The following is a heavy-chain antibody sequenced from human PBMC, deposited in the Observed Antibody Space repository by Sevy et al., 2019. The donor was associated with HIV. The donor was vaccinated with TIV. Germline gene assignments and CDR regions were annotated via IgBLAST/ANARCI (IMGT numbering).Heavy chain of an antibody. Sequence: GGSLRLSCAASGFTFDDYTMHWVRQAPGKGLEWVSLISWDGGSTYYAESVKGGFTISRDNNKNSLYLQMNSLRTEDTALYYCGKDIGRLGDGYNYFDYWGQGTLVTVSS. CDR2: ISWDGGST. CDR3: GKDIGRLGDGYNYFDY. CDR1: GFTFDDYT. V-gene: IGHV3-43*01. J-gene: IGHJ4*02. D-gene: IGHD5-12*01.